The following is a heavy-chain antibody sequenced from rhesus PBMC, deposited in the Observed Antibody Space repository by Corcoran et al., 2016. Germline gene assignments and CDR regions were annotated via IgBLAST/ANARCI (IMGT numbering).Heavy chain of an antibody. D-gene: IGHD4-23*01. CDR2: IIPLVGIP. CDR3: ARGRNTVTTSTFDY. J-gene: IGHJ4*01. V-gene: IGHV1-198*02. CDR1: GFTFGSYA. Sequence: QVQLVQSGAEVKKPGASVKVSCKASGFTFGSYAISWVRQAPGQGLEWMGVIIPLVGIPNTPEKFQVRGTITADTSRSTAYMELSSLRSEDTAVYYCARGRNTVTTSTFDYWGQGVLVTVSS.